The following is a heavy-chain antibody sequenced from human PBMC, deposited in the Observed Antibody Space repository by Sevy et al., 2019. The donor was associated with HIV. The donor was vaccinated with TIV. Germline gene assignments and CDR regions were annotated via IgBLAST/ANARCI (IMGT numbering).Heavy chain of an antibody. J-gene: IGHJ6*02. D-gene: IGHD4-17*01. V-gene: IGHV3-30-3*01. CDR2: ISYDGSDT. Sequence: GGSLRLSCAASGFAFSNYYAMHWVRQAPGKGLEWVALISYDGSDTYYADSVKGRFTVSRDNFKNTLFLQMNSLTTGDTAVYYCARPRANYVDHYFFYAMDVWGQGTTVTVSS. CDR3: ARPRANYVDHYFFYAMDV. CDR1: GFAFSNYYA.